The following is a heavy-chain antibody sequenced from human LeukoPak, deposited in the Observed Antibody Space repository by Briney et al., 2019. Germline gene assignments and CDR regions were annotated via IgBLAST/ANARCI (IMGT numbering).Heavy chain of an antibody. CDR1: GFTFSSYA. V-gene: IGHV3-30-3*01. J-gene: IGHJ3*02. CDR2: ISYDGSNK. D-gene: IGHD3-3*01. Sequence: GGSLRLSCAASGFTFSSYAMHWVRQAPGKGLEWVAVISYDGSNKYYADSVKGRFTISRDNSKNTLYLQMNSLRAEDTAVYYCARDSSYYDFWSGPIDAFDIWGQGTMVTVSS. CDR3: ARDSSYYDFWSGPIDAFDI.